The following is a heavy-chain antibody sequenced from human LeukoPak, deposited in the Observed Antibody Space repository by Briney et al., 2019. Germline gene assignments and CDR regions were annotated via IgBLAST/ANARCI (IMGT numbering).Heavy chain of an antibody. CDR2: MSYSGST. Sequence: SETLSLTCTVSGGSISSSGYYWGWIRQPPGKGLECIGIMSYSGSTYYNPSLKSRVTMSVNTSKNHFSLKLSSVTAADTAVYYCARQIYYDRSGYFYFNWGQGTLVTVSS. CDR3: ARQIYYDRSGYFYFN. CDR1: GGSISSSGYY. D-gene: IGHD3-22*01. V-gene: IGHV4-39*01. J-gene: IGHJ4*02.